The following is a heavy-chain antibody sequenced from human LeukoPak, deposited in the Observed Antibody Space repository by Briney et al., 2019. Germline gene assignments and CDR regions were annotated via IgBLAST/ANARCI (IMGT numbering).Heavy chain of an antibody. J-gene: IGHJ4*02. CDR1: GFTVSSNY. D-gene: IGHD3-22*01. CDR2: ISPSGGDI. V-gene: IGHV3-11*04. CDR3: ARDFPYYYDSRFDY. Sequence: GGSLRLSCAASGFTVSSNYMTWIRQAPGKGLESLSYISPSGGDISYADSVKGRFTISRDNAENSLYLQMNSLRAEDTAVYYCARDFPYYYDSRFDYWGQGTLVTVSS.